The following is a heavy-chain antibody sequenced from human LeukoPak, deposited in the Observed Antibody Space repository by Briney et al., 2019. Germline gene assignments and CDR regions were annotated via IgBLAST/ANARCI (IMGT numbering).Heavy chain of an antibody. CDR1: GFTVSSNY. V-gene: IGHV3-21*04. J-gene: IGHJ4*02. Sequence: GGSLRLSCAASGFTVSSNYMSWVRQAPGKGLEWVSSISSSSSYIYYADSVKGRFTISRDNAKNTLYLQMNSLRAEDTAVYYCAKRGLLWGQGTLVTVSS. CDR3: AKRGLL. CDR2: ISSSSSYI. D-gene: IGHD3-10*01.